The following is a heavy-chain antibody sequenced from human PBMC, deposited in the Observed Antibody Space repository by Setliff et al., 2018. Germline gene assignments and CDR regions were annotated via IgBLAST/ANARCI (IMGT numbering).Heavy chain of an antibody. CDR2: IYTTWST. CDR3: ARMTGFSYMDV. D-gene: IGHD3-3*01. J-gene: IGHJ6*03. CDR1: GGSINSGSYF. Sequence: PSETLSLTCTVSGGSINSGSYFWAWIRQPPGKGLEWIGSIYTTWSTNYNPSLRSRVSISLDTSKSQFFLKLDSVTAADTAVYYCARMTGFSYMDVWGKGTPVTVSS. V-gene: IGHV4-61*02.